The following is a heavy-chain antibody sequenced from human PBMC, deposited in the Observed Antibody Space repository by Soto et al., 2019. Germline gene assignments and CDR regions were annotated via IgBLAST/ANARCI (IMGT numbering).Heavy chain of an antibody. CDR3: ARDLYSTSWYVRAFDM. CDR2: ISAYNGNT. J-gene: IGHJ3*02. CDR1: GYTFTSYG. Sequence: ASVKVSCKASGYTFTSYGITWVRQAPGQGLEWMGWISAYNGNTNYTQKLQGRVTMTTDTSTSTAYMELRSLRSDDTAVYFCARDLYSTSWYVRAFDMWGQGTMVTV. D-gene: IGHD6-13*01. V-gene: IGHV1-18*01.